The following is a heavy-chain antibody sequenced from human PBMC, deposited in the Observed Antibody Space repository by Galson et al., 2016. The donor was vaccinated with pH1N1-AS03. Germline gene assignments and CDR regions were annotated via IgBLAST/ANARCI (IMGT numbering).Heavy chain of an antibody. V-gene: IGHV3-30*02. J-gene: IGHJ6*02. Sequence: SLRLSCAASGFSFSSYGMHWARQAPGKGLEWVALIPYDGNNKYYSDSVKGRFTISRNNSKNTVYLQMNSLRAEDTAGYYCAKDHSNFYGMDVWGQGTLVTVSS. D-gene: IGHD4-11*01. CDR3: AKDHSNFYGMDV. CDR2: IPYDGNNK. CDR1: GFSFSSYG.